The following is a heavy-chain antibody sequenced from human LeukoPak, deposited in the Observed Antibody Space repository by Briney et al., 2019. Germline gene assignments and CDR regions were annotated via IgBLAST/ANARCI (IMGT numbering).Heavy chain of an antibody. V-gene: IGHV4-59*01. CDR2: IYYSGST. D-gene: IGHD3-22*01. Sequence: PSETLSLTCTVSGGSISSYYWSWIRQAPGKGLEWIGNIYYSGSTTYNPSLKSRGTISLDTSRNQFSLKLKSVTAADSAVYYCARGAHRTVVVGTRYYYYMDVWGKGTTVTVSS. J-gene: IGHJ6*03. CDR3: ARGAHRTVVVGTRYYYYMDV. CDR1: GGSISSYY.